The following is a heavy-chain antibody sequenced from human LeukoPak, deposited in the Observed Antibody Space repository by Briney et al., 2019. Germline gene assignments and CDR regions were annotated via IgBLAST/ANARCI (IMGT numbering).Heavy chain of an antibody. J-gene: IGHJ4*02. D-gene: IGHD5-12*01. CDR2: INPNSGGT. Sequence: ASVKVSCKASGYTFTGYYMHWVRQAPGLGLEWMGWINPNSGGTNYAQKFQGRVTMTRDTSISTAYMELSWLRSDDTAMYYCAXXXXXXXXXVATRIGYYFDYWGQGTLVTVSS. V-gene: IGHV1-2*02. CDR1: GYTFTGYY. CDR3: AXXXXXXXXXVATRIGYYFDY.